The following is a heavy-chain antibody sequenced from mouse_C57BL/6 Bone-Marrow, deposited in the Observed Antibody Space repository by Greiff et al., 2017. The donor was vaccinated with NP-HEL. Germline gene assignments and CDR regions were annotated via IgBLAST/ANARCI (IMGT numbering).Heavy chain of an antibody. Sequence: EVQLQESGGGLVKPGGSLKLSCAASGFTFSDYGMHWVRQAPEKGLEWVAYISSGSSTIYYADTVKGRFTISRDNAKNTLFLQMTSLRSEDTAMYYCARGPITTVVDYYAMDYWGQGTSVTVSS. CDR3: ARGPITTVVDYYAMDY. V-gene: IGHV5-17*01. D-gene: IGHD1-1*01. J-gene: IGHJ4*01. CDR2: ISSGSSTI. CDR1: GFTFSDYG.